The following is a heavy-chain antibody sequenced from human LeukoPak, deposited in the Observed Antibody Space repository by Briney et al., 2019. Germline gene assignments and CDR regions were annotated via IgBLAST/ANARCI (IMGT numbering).Heavy chain of an antibody. Sequence: ETLSLTCTVSGGSISSSSYYWGWVRQAPGKGLVWVSRINSDGSSTSYADSVKGRFTISRDNAKNTLYLQMNSLRAEDTAVYYCARGRYSSSWYDYWGQGTLVTVSS. CDR2: INSDGSST. J-gene: IGHJ4*02. CDR1: GGSISSSSYY. CDR3: ARGRYSSSWYDY. V-gene: IGHV3-74*01. D-gene: IGHD6-13*01.